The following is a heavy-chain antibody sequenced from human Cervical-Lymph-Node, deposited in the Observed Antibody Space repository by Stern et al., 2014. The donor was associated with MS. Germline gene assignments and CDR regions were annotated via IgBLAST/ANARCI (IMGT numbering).Heavy chain of an antibody. V-gene: IGHV3-21*01. CDR1: GFTFSSYS. J-gene: IGHJ4*02. Sequence: EVQLVESGGGLVKPGGSLRLSCAASGFTFSSYSMNWVRQAPGKGLEWVSSISSSSSYIYYADSVKGRFTISRDNAKNSLYLQMNSLRAEDTAVYYCARDQHGDYYDSSGYYDAPIDYWGQGTLVTVSS. D-gene: IGHD3-22*01. CDR2: ISSSSSYI. CDR3: ARDQHGDYYDSSGYYDAPIDY.